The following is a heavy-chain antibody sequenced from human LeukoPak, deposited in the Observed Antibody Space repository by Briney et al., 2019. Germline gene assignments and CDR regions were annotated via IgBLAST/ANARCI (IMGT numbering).Heavy chain of an antibody. Sequence: GGSLRLSCAASGFTFSSYWMHWVRQAPGKGLVWVSRINSDGSSTSYADSMKGRFTISRDNAKNTLYLQMNSLRAEDTAVYYCAIGTRSYVAATYYFDYWGQGTLVTVSS. CDR3: AIGTRSYVAATYYFDY. CDR1: GFTFSSYW. V-gene: IGHV3-74*01. D-gene: IGHD3-16*01. CDR2: INSDGSST. J-gene: IGHJ4*02.